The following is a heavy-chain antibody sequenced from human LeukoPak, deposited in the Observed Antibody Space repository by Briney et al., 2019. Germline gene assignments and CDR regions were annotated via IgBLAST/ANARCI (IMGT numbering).Heavy chain of an antibody. V-gene: IGHV3-33*01. CDR1: GFSFSTYG. J-gene: IGHJ4*02. CDR2: VSYDGSKQ. D-gene: IGHD4-17*01. Sequence: TGGSLRLSCAASGFSFSTYGMFWVRQAPGKGLEWVGVVSYDGSKQYYADSVKGRFTISRDNSKNTLYLQMDSLRAEDTAVYYCARAVHDYGFDYWGQGTLVTVSS. CDR3: ARAVHDYGFDY.